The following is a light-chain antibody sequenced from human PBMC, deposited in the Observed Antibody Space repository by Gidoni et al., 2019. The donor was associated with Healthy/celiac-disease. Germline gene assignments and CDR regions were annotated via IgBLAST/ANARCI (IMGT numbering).Light chain of an antibody. Sequence: DLQLPPSPSSLSASVGDRVTITCQASQDISNYLNWYQQKPGKAPKLLIYDASNLETGVPSRFSGSGSGTDFTFTISSLQPEDIATYYCQQYDNLPPLTFGGGTKVEIK. CDR1: QDISNY. V-gene: IGKV1-33*01. CDR3: QQYDNLPPLT. J-gene: IGKJ4*01. CDR2: DAS.